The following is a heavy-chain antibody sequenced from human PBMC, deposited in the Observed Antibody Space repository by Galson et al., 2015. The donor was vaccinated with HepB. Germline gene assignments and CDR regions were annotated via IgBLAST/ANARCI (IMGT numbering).Heavy chain of an antibody. CDR2: ISSSSSYI. D-gene: IGHD6-6*01. Sequence: SLRLSCAASGFTFSSYSMNWVRQAPGKGLEWVSSISSSSSYIYYADSVEGRFTISRDNAKNSLYLQMNSLRAEDTAVYYCASPCEVYSSSCDYWGQGTLVTVSS. V-gene: IGHV3-21*01. CDR1: GFTFSSYS. J-gene: IGHJ4*02. CDR3: ASPCEVYSSSCDY.